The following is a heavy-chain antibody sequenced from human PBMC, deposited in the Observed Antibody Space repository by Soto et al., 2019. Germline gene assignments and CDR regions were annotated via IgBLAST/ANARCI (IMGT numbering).Heavy chain of an antibody. D-gene: IGHD2-15*01. CDR2: IYYSGST. Sequence: QLQLQESGPGLVKPSETLSLTCTVSGGSISSSSYYWGWIRQPPGKGLECIGSIYYSGSTYYIPSLKIRVTLSVDTSKNQSPMKLSSVTAADTAVYYCARLRGGTSFRRAFDIWGQGPILTASS. V-gene: IGHV4-39*01. J-gene: IGHJ3*02. CDR1: GGSISSSSYY. CDR3: ARLRGGTSFRRAFDI.